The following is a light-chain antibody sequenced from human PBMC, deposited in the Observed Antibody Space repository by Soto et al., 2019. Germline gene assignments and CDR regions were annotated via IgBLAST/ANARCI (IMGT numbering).Light chain of an antibody. Sequence: EIGLTHSPATLSLSPGERATLTCRASQSVGGTYLAWYQQKPGQAPRLLISGASRRATDIPDRFSGSGSETDFTLTISRLEPEDFAVYHCQQYGRSPGTFGQGTKLEI. CDR2: GAS. CDR3: QQYGRSPGT. CDR1: QSVGGTY. V-gene: IGKV3-20*01. J-gene: IGKJ2*01.